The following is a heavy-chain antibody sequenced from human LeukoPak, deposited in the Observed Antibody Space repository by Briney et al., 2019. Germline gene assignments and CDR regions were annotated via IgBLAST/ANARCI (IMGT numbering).Heavy chain of an antibody. Sequence: GGSLRLSCAASGFTFSSYGMHWVRQAPGKGLEWVAFIRYDGSNKYYADSVKGRFTISRDNFKNTLYLQMNSLRAEDTAVYYCAKPEYSSGPPPDWGQGTLVTVSS. V-gene: IGHV3-30*02. CDR1: GFTFSSYG. CDR3: AKPEYSSGPPPD. D-gene: IGHD6-19*01. CDR2: IRYDGSNK. J-gene: IGHJ4*02.